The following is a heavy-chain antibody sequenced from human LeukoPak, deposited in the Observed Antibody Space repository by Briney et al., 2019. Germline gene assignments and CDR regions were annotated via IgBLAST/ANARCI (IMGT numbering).Heavy chain of an antibody. CDR1: GYSFTGYY. V-gene: IGHV1-2*02. J-gene: IGHJ4*02. D-gene: IGHD2-2*02. CDR3: ARDREYQLLYPGVVDY. CDR2: INPNSGGT. Sequence: ASVKVSCKASGYSFTGYYMHWLRQAPGQGLEWMGWINPNSGGTNYAQKFQGRVTMTRDTSISTAYMELSRLRSDDTAVYYCARDREYQLLYPGVVDYWGQGTLVTVSS.